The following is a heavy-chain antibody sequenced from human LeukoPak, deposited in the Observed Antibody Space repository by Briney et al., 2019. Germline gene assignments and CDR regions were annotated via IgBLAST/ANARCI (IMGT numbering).Heavy chain of an antibody. Sequence: PGGSLRLSCAASGFAFSSQAMGWVRQAPGKGLEWVSVISDSGSITYYADSVKGRFTISRDNSKNTLFLQMNSLRAEDTAVYYCAKDARRTSGWYFFDYWGPGTLVTVSS. V-gene: IGHV3-23*01. CDR2: ISDSGSIT. CDR1: GFAFSSQA. CDR3: AKDARRTSGWYFFDY. J-gene: IGHJ4*02. D-gene: IGHD6-19*01.